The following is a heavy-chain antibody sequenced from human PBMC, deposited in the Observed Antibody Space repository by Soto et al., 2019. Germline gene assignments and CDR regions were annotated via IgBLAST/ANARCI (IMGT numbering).Heavy chain of an antibody. CDR3: AKDTVMWNTLYYFDY. D-gene: IGHD4-17*01. CDR2: ISYDGSNK. Sequence: GGSLRLSCAASGFTFSSYDMHWVRQAPGKGLEWVAIISYDGSNKYYADSVKDRFTISRDNSKNTLYLQMNSLRAEDTAVYYCAKDTVMWNTLYYFDYWGQGTLVTVSS. V-gene: IGHV3-30*18. J-gene: IGHJ4*02. CDR1: GFTFSSYD.